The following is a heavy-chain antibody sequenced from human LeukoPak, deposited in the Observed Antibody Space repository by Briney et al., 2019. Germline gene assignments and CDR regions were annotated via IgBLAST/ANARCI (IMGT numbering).Heavy chain of an antibody. J-gene: IGHJ4*02. V-gene: IGHV4-59*08. CDR2: TYSSGST. Sequence: PSETLSLTCTVSGGSISNYYWSWIRQPPGKGLEWIGYTYSSGSTKYSPSLKSRVTISVDTSKSQFSLKLTSVTAADTAIYYCARQSHLSGSSWLLDYWGQGTLVTVSS. D-gene: IGHD6-13*01. CDR1: GGSISNYY. CDR3: ARQSHLSGSSWLLDY.